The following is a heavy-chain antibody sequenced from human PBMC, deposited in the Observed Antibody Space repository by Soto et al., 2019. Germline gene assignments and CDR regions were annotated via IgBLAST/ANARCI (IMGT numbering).Heavy chain of an antibody. J-gene: IGHJ6*02. V-gene: IGHV3-49*04. CDR3: SSDDTIRYFDWSSPRKGMYV. CDR1: GFTFGDYA. Sequence: SLRLSCTASGFTFGDYAMSWVRQAPGKGLEWVGFIRSKAYGGTTEYAASVKGRFTISRDDSKSIAYLQMNSLKTEDTAVYYCSSDDTIRYFDWSSPRKGMYVWGQGTTVTVS. D-gene: IGHD3-9*01. CDR2: IRSKAYGGTT.